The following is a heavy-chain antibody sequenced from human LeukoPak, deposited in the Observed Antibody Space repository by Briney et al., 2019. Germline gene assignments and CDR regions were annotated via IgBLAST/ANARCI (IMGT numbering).Heavy chain of an antibody. CDR1: GFTFSTSG. J-gene: IGHJ4*02. CDR2: VRYDGNNN. V-gene: IGHV3-30*02. CDR3: AKDGGTWDFDY. Sequence: GGSLRPSCAASGFTFSTSGMHWVRQAPDKGLEWVAFVRYDGNNNYHAESVKGRFTISRDNSKNALYLQMNSLRGEDTAVCYCAKDGGTWDFDYWGQGTLVTVSS. D-gene: IGHD3-16*01.